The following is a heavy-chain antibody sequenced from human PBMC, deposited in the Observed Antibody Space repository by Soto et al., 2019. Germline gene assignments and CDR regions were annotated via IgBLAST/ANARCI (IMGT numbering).Heavy chain of an antibody. V-gene: IGHV4-61*01. Sequence: SETLSLTXTVSGGSVSSGSYYWSWIRQPPGKGLEWIGYIYYSGSTNYNPSLKSRVTISVDTSKNQFSLKLSSVTAAGTAVYYCARVRVPPHQYYFDYWGQGTLVTVS. CDR3: ARVRVPPHQYYFDY. D-gene: IGHD6-6*01. CDR1: GGSVSSGSYY. J-gene: IGHJ4*02. CDR2: IYYSGST.